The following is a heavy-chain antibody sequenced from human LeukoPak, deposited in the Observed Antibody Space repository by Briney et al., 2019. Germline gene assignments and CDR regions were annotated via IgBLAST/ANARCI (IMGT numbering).Heavy chain of an antibody. CDR3: TWERGSSSSWSYYFDS. Sequence: GGSLRLSCAASGISVSSSYMSWVRQAPGKGLEWVSVVYGGGSTYYADSVKGRFTISRDNSKNTLCLQMNSLRAEDTAVYYCTWERGSSSSWSYYFDSWGQGTLVTVST. D-gene: IGHD6-13*01. CDR2: VYGGGST. J-gene: IGHJ4*02. V-gene: IGHV3-53*01. CDR1: GISVSSSY.